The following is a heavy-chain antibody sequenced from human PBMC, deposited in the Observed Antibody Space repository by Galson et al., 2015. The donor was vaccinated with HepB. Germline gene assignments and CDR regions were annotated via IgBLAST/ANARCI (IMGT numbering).Heavy chain of an antibody. CDR2: IIPIFGTA. V-gene: IGHV1-69*13. J-gene: IGHJ4*02. CDR1: GSTFSSYA. D-gene: IGHD4-17*01. CDR3: ARVRLGEHYFDY. Sequence: SVKVSCKASGSTFSSYAISWVRQAPGQGLEWMGGIIPIFGTANYAQKFQGRVTITADESTSTAYMELSSLRSEDTAVYYCARVRLGEHYFDYWGQGTLVTVSS.